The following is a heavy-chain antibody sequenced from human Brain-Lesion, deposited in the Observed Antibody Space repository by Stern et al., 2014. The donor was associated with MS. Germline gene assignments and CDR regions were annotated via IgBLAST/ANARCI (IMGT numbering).Heavy chain of an antibody. CDR3: ARGERWFDS. V-gene: IGHV3-74*02. Sequence: EVQLVESGGGLVQPGGSLRLSCAASGFPFSNYCIHWVRHAPGKGLVWVARVNNDGRRTSYADSVKGRFTMSRDNAKNTLYLQMNSLRVEDAAIYYCARGERWFDSWGQGTLVTVSS. D-gene: IGHD3-10*01. J-gene: IGHJ5*01. CDR2: VNNDGRRT. CDR1: GFPFSNYC.